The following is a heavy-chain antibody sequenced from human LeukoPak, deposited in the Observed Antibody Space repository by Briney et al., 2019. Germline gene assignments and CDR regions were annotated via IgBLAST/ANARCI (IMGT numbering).Heavy chain of an antibody. Sequence: SETLSLTCTVSGGSISSGDYYWSWIRQPPGKGLEGIGYIYYSGSTYYNPSLKSRVTISVDTSKNQFSLKLSSVTAADTAVYYCARVSGGLARAFDYWGQGTLVTVSS. J-gene: IGHJ4*02. D-gene: IGHD3/OR15-3a*01. CDR1: GGSISSGDYY. CDR3: ARVSGGLARAFDY. V-gene: IGHV4-30-4*01. CDR2: IYYSGST.